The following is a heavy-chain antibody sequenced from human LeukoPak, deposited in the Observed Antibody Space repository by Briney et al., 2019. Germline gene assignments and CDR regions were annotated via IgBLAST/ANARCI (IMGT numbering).Heavy chain of an antibody. Sequence: PGGSLRLSCAVSGITLSNYGMSWVRQAPGKGLEWVAGIKGRFTIPRDNPKNTLFLQMNSLRAEDTAVYFCAKRGVVIRVILVGFHKEAYYFDSWGQGALVTVSS. CDR3: AKRGVVIRVILVGFHKEAYYFDS. J-gene: IGHJ4*02. D-gene: IGHD3-10*01. CDR1: GITLSNYG. CDR2: I. V-gene: IGHV3-23*01.